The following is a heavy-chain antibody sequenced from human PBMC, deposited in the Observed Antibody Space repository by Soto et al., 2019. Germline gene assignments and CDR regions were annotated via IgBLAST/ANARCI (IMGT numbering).Heavy chain of an antibody. V-gene: IGHV1-2*02. D-gene: IGHD2-15*01. CDR1: GYTFTCYY. CDR2: INPNSGGT. Sequence: SSVKVSCNASGYTFTCYYIPWVRQAPGQGLEWMGWINPNSGGTNFAQRFQGRVTMTRDTSINTVYMELSRLRSDDTAVYYCARDYCSGGSCNDPWFDPWAQATLLTASS. J-gene: IGHJ5*02. CDR3: ARDYCSGGSCNDPWFDP.